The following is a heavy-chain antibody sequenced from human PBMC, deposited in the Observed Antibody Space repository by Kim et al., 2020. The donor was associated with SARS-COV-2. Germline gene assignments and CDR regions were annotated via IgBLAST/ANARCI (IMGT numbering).Heavy chain of an antibody. J-gene: IGHJ5*02. V-gene: IGHV4-34*01. CDR2: INHSGST. CDR1: GGSFSGYY. Sequence: SETLSLTCAVYGGSFSGYYWSWIRQPPGKGLEWIGEINHSGSTNYNPSLKSRVTISVDTSKNQFSLKLSSVTAADTAVYYCASGLVGWLGGFDPWGQGTLVTVSS. CDR3: ASGLVGWLGGFDP. D-gene: IGHD1-26*01.